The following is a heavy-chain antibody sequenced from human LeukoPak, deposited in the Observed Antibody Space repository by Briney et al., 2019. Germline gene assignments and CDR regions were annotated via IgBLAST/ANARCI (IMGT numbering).Heavy chain of an antibody. CDR3: ARHASAAGTFDL. J-gene: IGHJ5*02. CDR2: IFYCGST. V-gene: IGHV4-59*08. CDR1: GGSLSRYY. Sequence: SETLSLTCTVSGGSLSRYYWSWIRRPPGKELEWIGYIFYCGSTNYNPSPKSRVTMSVDTFRDQFSLKLTSVTASDTAVYYCARHASAAGTFDLWGQGTLVTVSS. D-gene: IGHD6-13*01.